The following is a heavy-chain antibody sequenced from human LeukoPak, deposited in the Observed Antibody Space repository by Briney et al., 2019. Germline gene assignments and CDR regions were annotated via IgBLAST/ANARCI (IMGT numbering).Heavy chain of an antibody. V-gene: IGHV3-30*02. D-gene: IGHD6-13*01. CDR3: ALMAAAGSSTTFDY. Sequence: GGSLRLSCAASGFTFSSYGMHWVRQAPGKGLEWVAFIRYDGSNKYYADSVKGRFTISRDNSKNTLYLQMNSLRAEDTAVYYCALMAAAGSSTTFDYWGQGTLVTVSS. CDR2: IRYDGSNK. J-gene: IGHJ4*02. CDR1: GFTFSSYG.